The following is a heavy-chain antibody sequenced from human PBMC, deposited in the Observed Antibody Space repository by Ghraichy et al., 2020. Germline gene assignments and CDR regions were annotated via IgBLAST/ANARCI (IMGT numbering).Heavy chain of an antibody. CDR1: GFTFSSYA. J-gene: IGHJ4*02. V-gene: IGHV3-23*01. CDR3: AKPTVVTGLHPWVYYFDY. D-gene: IGHD4-23*01. Sequence: GESLNISCAASGFTFSSYAMSWVRQAPGKGLEWVSAISGSGGSTYYADSVKGRFTISRDNSKNTLYLQMNSLRAEDTAVYYCAKPTVVTGLHPWVYYFDYWGQGTLVTVSS. CDR2: ISGSGGST.